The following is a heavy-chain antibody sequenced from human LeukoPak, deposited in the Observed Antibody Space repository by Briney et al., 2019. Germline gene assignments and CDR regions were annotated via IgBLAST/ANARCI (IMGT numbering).Heavy chain of an antibody. CDR2: ISWSSGII. J-gene: IGHJ3*02. D-gene: IGHD3-3*01. Sequence: GGSLRLSCAASGFTFDDHGMHWVRQAPGKGLEWVSGISWSSGIIEYADSVKGRFTISRDNAKNSLYLQMDSLRAEDTALYYCAKDTGRPADAITMEDNAFDIWGQGTMVTVSS. V-gene: IGHV3-9*01. CDR3: AKDTGRPADAITMEDNAFDI. CDR1: GFTFDDHG.